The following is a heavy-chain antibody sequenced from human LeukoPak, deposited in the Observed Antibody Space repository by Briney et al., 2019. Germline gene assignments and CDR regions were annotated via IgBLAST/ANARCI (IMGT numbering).Heavy chain of an antibody. J-gene: IGHJ5*02. D-gene: IGHD5-18*01. V-gene: IGHV4-30-2*01. CDR2: IYHSGST. CDR1: GCSISSGGYS. Sequence: PSQTLSLTCAVYGCSISSGGYSWSWIPQPPGKCLDWIGYIYHSGSTYYHPSLKSRVTISVDRSKNQFSLKLSSVTAADTAVYYCARGGGYSYGYANWFDPWGQGTLVTVSS. CDR3: ARGGGYSYGYANWFDP.